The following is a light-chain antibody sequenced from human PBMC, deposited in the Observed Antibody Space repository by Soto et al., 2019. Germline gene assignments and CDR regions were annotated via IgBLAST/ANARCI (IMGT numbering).Light chain of an antibody. Sequence: EIVLTQSPATLSLSPGQRVTLSCRASQSVDNYLVWYQHKPGQAPRLLIYGASSRATGIPDRFSGSGSGTDFTLTISRLEPEDFAVYYXXXXGSSPITFGQGTRLEI. V-gene: IGKV3-20*01. CDR2: GAS. CDR1: QSVDNY. CDR3: XXXGSSPIT. J-gene: IGKJ5*01.